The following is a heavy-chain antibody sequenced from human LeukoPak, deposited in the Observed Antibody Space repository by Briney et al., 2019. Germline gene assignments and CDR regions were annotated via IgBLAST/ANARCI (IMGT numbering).Heavy chain of an antibody. D-gene: IGHD4-17*01. CDR3: AKVYGDYLTSYFDY. CDR2: ISGSGGST. J-gene: IGHJ4*02. CDR1: GFTFSSYA. Sequence: GGSLRLSCAASGFTFSSYAMSWVRQAPGKGLEWVSAISGSGGSTYYADFVKGRFTISRDNSKNTLYLQMNSLRAEDTAVYYCAKVYGDYLTSYFDYWGQGTLVTVSS. V-gene: IGHV3-23*01.